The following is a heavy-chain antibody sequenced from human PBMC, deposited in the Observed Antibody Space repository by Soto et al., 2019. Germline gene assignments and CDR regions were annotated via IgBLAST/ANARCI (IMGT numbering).Heavy chain of an antibody. J-gene: IGHJ6*02. D-gene: IGHD2-2*01. Sequence: LRLSCAASGFSFRNAWMSWVRQARGKGLEWVGHIKSQGDGGTRDYAAPVKGRFTISRDDSKNTLFLQMNSLKNEDTAVYFCTTDLQAYCDGTTCYAGNYYYDDMDVWGQGTTVTVSS. CDR3: TTDLQAYCDGTTCYAGNYYYDDMDV. V-gene: IGHV3-15*01. CDR1: GFSFRNAW. CDR2: IKSQGDGGTR.